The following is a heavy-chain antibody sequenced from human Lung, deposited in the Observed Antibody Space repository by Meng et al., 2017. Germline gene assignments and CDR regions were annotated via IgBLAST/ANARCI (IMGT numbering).Heavy chain of an antibody. CDR1: GGAFSGYY. D-gene: IGHD1/OR15-1a*01. V-gene: IGHV4-34*01. CDR2: IKHSGST. J-gene: IGHJ2*01. Sequence: QGLLQQWGAGLLKTSETLSLTCAVYGGAFSGYYWGWIRQPPGKGLEWIREIKHSGSTNYNPSLKSRVTISVDTSKNQFSLKLSSVTAADTAVYYCARPKQANWYFDLWGRGTLVTVSS. CDR3: ARPKQANWYFDL.